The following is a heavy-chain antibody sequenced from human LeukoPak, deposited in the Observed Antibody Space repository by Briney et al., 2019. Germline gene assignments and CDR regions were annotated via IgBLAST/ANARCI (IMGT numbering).Heavy chain of an antibody. J-gene: IGHJ4*02. CDR3: ARQRTIAAAMYYFDY. V-gene: IGHV4-39*01. D-gene: IGHD6-13*01. CDR1: GGSISSSSHY. CDR2: IHYSGST. Sequence: SETLSLTCTVSGGSISSSSHYWGWIRQPPGKGLEWIVSIHYSGSTYYNPSLKSRVTISVDTSKNQFSLKLSSVTAADTAVYYCARQRTIAAAMYYFDYWGQGTLVTVSS.